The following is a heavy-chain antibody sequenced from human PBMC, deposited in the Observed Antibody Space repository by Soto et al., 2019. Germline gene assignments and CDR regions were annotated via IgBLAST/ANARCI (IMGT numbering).Heavy chain of an antibody. CDR3: AKFPAGRVEPAANYPELVYWYFDL. V-gene: IGHV3-23*01. CDR2: ISGSGGST. Sequence: EVQLLESGGGLVQPGGSLRLSCAASGFTFSSYAMSWVRQAPGKGLEWVSAISGSGGSTYYADSVKGRFTISRDNSKNTLYLQMISLRAEDTAVYYCAKFPAGRVEPAANYPELVYWYFDLWGRGTLVTVSS. J-gene: IGHJ2*01. D-gene: IGHD2-2*01. CDR1: GFTFSSYA.